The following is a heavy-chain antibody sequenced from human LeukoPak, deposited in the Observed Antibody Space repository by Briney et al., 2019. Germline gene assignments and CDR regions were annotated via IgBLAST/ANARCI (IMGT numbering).Heavy chain of an antibody. V-gene: IGHV3-30-3*01. CDR2: ISYDGGNK. D-gene: IGHD2-2*01. CDR1: GFTFSSYA. Sequence: GSLRLSCAASGFTFSSYAMHWVRQAPGKGLEWVALISYDGGNKYYADSVKGRFTISRDNSKNTLYLQMNSLRAEDTAVYYCARDYCSSTSCYYYSWGQGTLVTVSS. J-gene: IGHJ4*02. CDR3: ARDYCSSTSCYYYS.